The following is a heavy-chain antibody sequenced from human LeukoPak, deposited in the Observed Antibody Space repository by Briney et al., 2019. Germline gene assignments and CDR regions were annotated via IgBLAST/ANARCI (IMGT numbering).Heavy chain of an antibody. CDR3: IRLGGATITAQYTFEI. V-gene: IGHV3-73*01. CDR2: IKSKADNYAT. J-gene: IGHJ3*02. CDR1: GFTFSGSA. D-gene: IGHD5-12*01. Sequence: PGGSLRLSCAATGFTFSGSAMHWVRQASGKGPEWVGRIKSKADNYATAYAASVKGRFTVSRDDSKNTAYLQMNSLKTEDTAMYYCIRLGGATITAQYTFEIWGQGTMVTVSS.